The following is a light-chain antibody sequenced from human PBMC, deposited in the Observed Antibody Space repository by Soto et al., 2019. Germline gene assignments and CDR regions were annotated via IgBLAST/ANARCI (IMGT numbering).Light chain of an antibody. J-gene: IGLJ1*01. CDR3: SSYAGSNILRV. CDR2: EVN. V-gene: IGLV2-8*01. Sequence: QSALTQPXXASXXPXQSVXXXXXXTSSDVGXXXXVSWYQQHPGKAXXLMIYEVNKRPSGVPDRFSGSKSGNTASLSVSGXXAEDEADYYCSSYAGSNILRVFGTGTKLTVL. CDR1: SSDVGXXXX.